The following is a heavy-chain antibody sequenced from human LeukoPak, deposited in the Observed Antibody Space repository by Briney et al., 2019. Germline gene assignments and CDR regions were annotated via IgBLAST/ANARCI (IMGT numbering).Heavy chain of an antibody. CDR3: AIQGGGSYYGYYFDY. J-gene: IGHJ4*02. Sequence: SETLSLTRTVSGGSISSYYWSWIRQPAGKGGGGIGRIYTSGSTNYNPSLKSRVTMSVDTSKNQFSLKLSSVTAADTAVYYCAIQGGGSYYGYYFDYWGQGTLVTVSS. D-gene: IGHD1-26*01. CDR2: IYTSGST. CDR1: GGSISSYY. V-gene: IGHV4-4*07.